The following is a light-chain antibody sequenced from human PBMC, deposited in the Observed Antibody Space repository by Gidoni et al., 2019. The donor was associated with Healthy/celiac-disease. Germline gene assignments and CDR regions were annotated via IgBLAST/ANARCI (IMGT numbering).Light chain of an antibody. J-gene: IGLJ2*01. CDR3: QSYDSSLSGYVV. CDR2: GNS. Sequence: QSVLTQPPSVSGAPGQRVTISCTGSSSHIGAGYDVHWYQQLPGTAPKLLIYGNSNRPSGVPDRFSGPKSGTPASLAITGLQAEDEADYYCQSYDSSLSGYVVFGGGTKLTVL. V-gene: IGLV1-40*01. CDR1: SSHIGAGYD.